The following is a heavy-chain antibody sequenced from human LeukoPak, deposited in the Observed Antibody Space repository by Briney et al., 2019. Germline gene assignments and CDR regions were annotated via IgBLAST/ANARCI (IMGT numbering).Heavy chain of an antibody. CDR2: IIPIFGTA. Sequence: SVKVSCKASGGTFSSYAISWVRQAPGQGLEWMGGIIPIFGTANYAQKFQGRVTITADESTSTAYMELSSLRSEGTAVYYCARGSGYYLRFDYWGQGTLVTVSS. D-gene: IGHD3-22*01. CDR3: ARGSGYYLRFDY. V-gene: IGHV1-69*13. CDR1: GGTFSSYA. J-gene: IGHJ4*02.